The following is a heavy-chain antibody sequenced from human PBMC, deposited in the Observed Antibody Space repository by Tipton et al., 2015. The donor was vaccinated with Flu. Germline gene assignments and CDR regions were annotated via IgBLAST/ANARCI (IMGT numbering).Heavy chain of an antibody. V-gene: IGHV4-38-2*02. J-gene: IGHJ3*01. Sequence: TLSLTCSLSGDSLGSNYFWGWIRQPPGKGLEWIGNIHRGGSPYYNPSLRSRVTMSLDLFKNQISLRLSSVTAADTAVYYCARERRGGWPFYDAFDFWGQGTTVTVSS. D-gene: IGHD6-19*01. CDR3: ARERRGGWPFYDAFDF. CDR2: IHRGGSP. CDR1: GDSLGSNYF.